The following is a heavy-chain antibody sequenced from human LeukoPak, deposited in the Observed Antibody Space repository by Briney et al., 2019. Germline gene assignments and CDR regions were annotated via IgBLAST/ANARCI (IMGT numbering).Heavy chain of an antibody. Sequence: PGGSLRLSCAASGFTFPRHGINWVRQAPGKGLEWVSGISPSGSILYYADSVKGRFTISRDNSKNTVSLQMNSLRAEDTAVYYCARAMTTVPKDAFDIWGQGTMVTVSS. J-gene: IGHJ3*02. CDR1: GFTFPRHG. CDR2: ISPSGSIL. D-gene: IGHD4-17*01. CDR3: ARAMTTVPKDAFDI. V-gene: IGHV3-23*01.